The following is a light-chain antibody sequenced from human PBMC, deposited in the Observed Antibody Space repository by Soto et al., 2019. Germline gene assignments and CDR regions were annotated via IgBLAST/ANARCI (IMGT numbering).Light chain of an antibody. CDR1: ECVSRY. J-gene: IGKJ4*01. CDR3: QQRSNWPST. Sequence: EIVLPQSPATLSLSPGNRATLSCRASECVSRYLAWYQQKPGQAPRLLIYDASNRATGIQARFIGSGSGTDFALTITSLEPEDFAVYYCQQRSNWPSTVGGGTKVEIK. V-gene: IGKV3-11*01. CDR2: DAS.